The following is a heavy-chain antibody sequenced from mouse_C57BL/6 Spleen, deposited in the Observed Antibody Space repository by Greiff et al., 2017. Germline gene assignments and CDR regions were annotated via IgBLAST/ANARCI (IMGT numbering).Heavy chain of an antibody. D-gene: IGHD1-1*01. CDR3: ARWGTTVVRYAMDY. J-gene: IGHJ4*01. V-gene: IGHV14-2*01. CDR1: GFNIKDYY. CDR2: IDPEDGET. Sequence: VQLQQSGAELVKPGASVKLSCTASGFNIKDYYMHWVKQRTEQGLEWIGRIDPEDGETTYAPKFQGKATITADTSSNTATLQLSSLTSEDTAVYYCARWGTTVVRYAMDYWGQGTSVTVSS.